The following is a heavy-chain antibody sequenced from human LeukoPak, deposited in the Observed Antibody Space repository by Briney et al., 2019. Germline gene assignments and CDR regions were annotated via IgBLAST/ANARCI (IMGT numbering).Heavy chain of an antibody. V-gene: IGHV3-23*01. CDR1: GFTFSSYA. J-gene: IGHJ4*02. D-gene: IGHD6-13*01. CDR2: ISGSGGST. CDR3: ARGSSWYGDFDY. Sequence: GGSLRLSCAASGFTFSSYAMSWVRQAPGKGLEWVSAISGSGGSTYYADSVKGRFTISRDNAENSLYLQMNSLRAEDTAVYYCARGSSWYGDFDYWGQGTLVTVSS.